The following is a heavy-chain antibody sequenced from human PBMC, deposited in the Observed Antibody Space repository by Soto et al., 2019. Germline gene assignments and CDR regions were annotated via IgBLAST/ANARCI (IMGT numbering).Heavy chain of an antibody. V-gene: IGHV1-69*01. CDR3: ARDRARSYPFDY. D-gene: IGHD2-15*01. CDR2: IIPIFGTA. CDR1: GGTFSSYA. J-gene: IGHJ4*02. Sequence: QVQLVQSGAEVKKPGSSVKVSCKASGGTFSSYAISWVRQAPGPGLEWMGGIIPIFGTANYAQKFQGRVTITADESTSTAYMELSRLRSGDTAVYYGARDRARSYPFDYWGQGTLVTVSS.